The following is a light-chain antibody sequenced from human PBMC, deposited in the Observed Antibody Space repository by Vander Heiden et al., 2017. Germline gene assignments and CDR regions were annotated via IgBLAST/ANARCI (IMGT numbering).Light chain of an antibody. J-gene: IGLJ2*01. Sequence: QSVLTQPPSMSATPGQRVTISCSGSSSNIGNNYLYWYQHLPGTTPKLLIHSNHQRPSGVPDRFSGSKSGTSVSLTISGLRSEDEAVYYCASWDDSLSGWVFGGGTKLTVL. CDR1: SSNIGNNY. V-gene: IGLV1-47*02. CDR2: SNH. CDR3: ASWDDSLSGWV.